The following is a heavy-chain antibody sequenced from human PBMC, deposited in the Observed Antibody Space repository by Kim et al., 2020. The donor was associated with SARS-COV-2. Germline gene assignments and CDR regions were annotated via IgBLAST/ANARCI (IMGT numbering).Heavy chain of an antibody. D-gene: IGHD5-12*01. V-gene: IGHV3-23*01. CDR3: AKDLGDGYNSDAFDI. CDR1: GFTFSSYA. CDR2: ISFSGGST. Sequence: GGSLRLSCAASGFTFSSYAMSWVRQAPGKGLEWVSAISFSGGSTYYADSVKGRFTISRDNSKNTLYLQMNSLRAEDTAVYYCAKDLGDGYNSDAFDIWGQGTRLTVPS. J-gene: IGHJ3*02.